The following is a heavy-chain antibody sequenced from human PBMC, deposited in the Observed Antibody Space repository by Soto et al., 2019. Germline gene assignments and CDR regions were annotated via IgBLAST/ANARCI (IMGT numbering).Heavy chain of an antibody. D-gene: IGHD2-21*02. J-gene: IGHJ4*02. CDR1: GFTFSSYG. Sequence: QVQLVESGGGVVQPGRSLRLSCAASGFTFSSYGMHWVRQAPGKGLEWVAVIWYDGSNTYYADSLKGRFTISRDNSKNALYLQMNSLSAEDTAVYYCARDRGDSWDYWGQGTLVTVSS. V-gene: IGHV3-33*01. CDR3: ARDRGDSWDY. CDR2: IWYDGSNT.